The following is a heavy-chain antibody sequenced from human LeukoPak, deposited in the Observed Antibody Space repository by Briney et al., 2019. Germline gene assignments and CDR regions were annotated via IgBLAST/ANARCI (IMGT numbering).Heavy chain of an antibody. J-gene: IGHJ3*02. Sequence: GGSLKISCKVSGYSFTNNWIGWVRQMPGKGLDWMGIIYPGDSETRCSPSFQGQVTISLDKSITTAYLQWSSLKASDTAMYYCARLVSGSYADVFDIWGQGTMVTVSS. CDR2: IYPGDSET. D-gene: IGHD1-26*01. CDR3: ARLVSGSYADVFDI. CDR1: GYSFTNNW. V-gene: IGHV5-51*01.